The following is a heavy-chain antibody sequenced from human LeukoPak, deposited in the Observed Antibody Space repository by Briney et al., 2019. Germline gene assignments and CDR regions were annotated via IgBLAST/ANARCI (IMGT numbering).Heavy chain of an antibody. Sequence: GESLKISCKGSGYSFTSYWIGWVRQMPGKGLEWMGIIYPGDSDTRYSPSFRGQVTISADKSISTAYLQWSSLKASDTAMYYCAVGIAAAGTYFDYWGQGTLVTVSS. CDR1: GYSFTSYW. D-gene: IGHD6-13*01. CDR2: IYPGDSDT. V-gene: IGHV5-51*01. J-gene: IGHJ4*02. CDR3: AVGIAAAGTYFDY.